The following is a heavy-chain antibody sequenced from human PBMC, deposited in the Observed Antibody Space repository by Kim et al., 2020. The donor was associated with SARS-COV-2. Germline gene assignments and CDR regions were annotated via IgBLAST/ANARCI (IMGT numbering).Heavy chain of an antibody. Sequence: SETLSLTCTVSGGSISSGSYYWSWIRQPAGKGLEWIGRIYTSGSTNYNPSLKSRVTISVDTSKNQFSLKLSSVTAADTAVYYCARGPYCGGDCYFDYWGQGTLVTVSS. CDR2: IYTSGST. J-gene: IGHJ4*02. D-gene: IGHD2-21*02. CDR3: ARGPYCGGDCYFDY. CDR1: GGSISSGSYY. V-gene: IGHV4-61*02.